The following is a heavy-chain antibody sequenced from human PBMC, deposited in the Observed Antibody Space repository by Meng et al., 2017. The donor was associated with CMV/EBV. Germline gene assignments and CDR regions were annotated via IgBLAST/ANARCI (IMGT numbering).Heavy chain of an antibody. CDR3: AKDNQELDY. D-gene: IGHD1-14*01. V-gene: IGHV3-23*03. J-gene: IGHJ4*02. CDR1: GFTFSSYA. Sequence: GGSLRLSCAASGFTFSSYAMSWVRQAPGKGLEWVSVIYSGGSSTYYADSVKGRFTISRDNSKNTLYLQMNSLRAEDTAVYYCAKDNQELDYWGQGTLVTVSS. CDR2: IYSGGSST.